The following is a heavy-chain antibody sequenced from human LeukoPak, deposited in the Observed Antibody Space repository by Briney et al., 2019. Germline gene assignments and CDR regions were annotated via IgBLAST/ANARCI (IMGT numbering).Heavy chain of an antibody. V-gene: IGHV1-2*02. Sequence: ASVKVSCKASGGSFTSYGISWVRQAPGQGLEWMGWINPNSGGTNYAQKFQGRVTMTRDTSINTAYMELSRLRSDDTAVYYCASLIRGREYSNSEVDYWGQGTLVTVPS. CDR3: ASLIRGREYSNSEVDY. CDR1: GGSFTSYG. CDR2: INPNSGGT. J-gene: IGHJ4*02. D-gene: IGHD6-6*01.